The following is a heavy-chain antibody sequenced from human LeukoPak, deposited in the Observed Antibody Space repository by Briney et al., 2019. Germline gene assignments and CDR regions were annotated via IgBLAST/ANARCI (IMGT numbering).Heavy chain of an antibody. D-gene: IGHD2-2*02. J-gene: IGHJ4*02. Sequence: GGSLRLSCAASGFTFSSYAMSWVRQAPGKGLEWVSAISGIGGSTYYADSVKGRFTISRDNSKNTLYLQMNSLRAEDTAVYYCAKDGIVVPAAIDYWGQGTLVTVSS. CDR2: ISGIGGST. V-gene: IGHV3-23*01. CDR3: AKDGIVVPAAIDY. CDR1: GFTFSSYA.